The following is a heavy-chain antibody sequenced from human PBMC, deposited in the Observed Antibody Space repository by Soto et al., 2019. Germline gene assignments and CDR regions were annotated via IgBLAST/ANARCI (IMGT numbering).Heavy chain of an antibody. CDR1: GFTFSNYA. V-gene: IGHV3-23*01. J-gene: IGHJ6*02. CDR2: ISGSGGST. Sequence: EVQLLESGGGLVQPGGSLRLSCAASGFTFSNYAMSWVRQATGKGLEWVSVISGSGGSTYHADSVKGRFTLSRDNSKNTLYLQKNSLTAEDADVYYCLNVAPSNRRDNSGWYGLEVWGRVTEVTVYS. D-gene: IGHD6-19*01. CDR3: LNVAPSNRRDNSGWYGLEV.